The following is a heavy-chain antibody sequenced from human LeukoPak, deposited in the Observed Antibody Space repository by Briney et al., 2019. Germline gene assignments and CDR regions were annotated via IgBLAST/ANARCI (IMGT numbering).Heavy chain of an antibody. CDR3: ARGHQVVGY. D-gene: IGHD2-15*01. J-gene: IGHJ4*02. CDR2: ISSGSSTI. CDR1: GFTFSSYN. Sequence: PGGSLRLSCAASGFTFSSYNMNWVRQAPGKGLEWVSFISSGSSTIYYADSVMGRFTISRDNAKNSLYLQMNSLRDEDTAVYYCARGHQVVGYWGQGTLVTVSS. V-gene: IGHV3-48*02.